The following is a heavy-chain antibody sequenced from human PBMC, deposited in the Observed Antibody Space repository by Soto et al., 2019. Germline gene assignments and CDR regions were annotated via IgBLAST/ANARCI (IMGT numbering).Heavy chain of an antibody. D-gene: IGHD2-2*01. CDR2: ISYDGSNK. J-gene: IGHJ4*02. V-gene: IGHV3-30*18. Sequence: QVQLVESGGGVVQPGRSLRLSCAASGFTFSSYGMHWVRQAPGKGLEWVAVISYDGSNKYYADSVKGRFTISRDNSKNTLYLQMNSLRAEDTAVYYCAKDRTVWGQGTLVTVSS. CDR1: GFTFSSYG. CDR3: AKDRTV.